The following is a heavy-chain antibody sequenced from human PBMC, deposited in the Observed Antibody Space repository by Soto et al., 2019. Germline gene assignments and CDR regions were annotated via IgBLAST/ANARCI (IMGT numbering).Heavy chain of an antibody. CDR1: GYNFTNFW. V-gene: IGHV5-51*01. J-gene: IGHJ6*03. CDR3: ARQNQDDYNNYYYYQYMDV. Sequence: GESLKISCQVSGYNFTNFWIGWVRQMPGKGLGWMGIVYPGDSETRYSPSFQGQVTISADKPITTVYLQWNSLKASDTAIYYCARQNQDDYNNYYYYQYMDVWGKGTTVTVSS. D-gene: IGHD4-4*01. CDR2: VYPGDSET.